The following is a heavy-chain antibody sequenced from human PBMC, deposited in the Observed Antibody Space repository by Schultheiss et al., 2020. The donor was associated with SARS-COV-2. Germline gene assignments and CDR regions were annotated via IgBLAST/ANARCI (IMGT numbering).Heavy chain of an antibody. D-gene: IGHD1-26*01. CDR3: ARKWEQDAFDI. J-gene: IGHJ4*02. CDR2: ISSSSSTI. CDR1: GFTFSSYS. Sequence: GSLRLSCAASGFTFSSYSMNWVRQAPGKGLEWVSYISSSSSTIYYADSVKGRFTISRDNAKNSLYLQMNSLRAEDTAVYYCARKWEQDAFDIWGQGTLVTVSS. V-gene: IGHV3-48*01.